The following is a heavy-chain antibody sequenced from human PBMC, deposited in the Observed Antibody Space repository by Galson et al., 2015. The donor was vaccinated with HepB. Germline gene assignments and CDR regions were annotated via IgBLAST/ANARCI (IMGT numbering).Heavy chain of an antibody. CDR1: GYTFIGYY. J-gene: IGHJ3*01. D-gene: IGHD3-22*01. CDR2: INPDSGGT. Sequence: SVKVSCKASGYTFIGYYIHWVRLAPGQGLEWMGRINPDSGGTDYAQKFQGRVTMTRDTSTSTAYMELSSLRSGDTVVYYCARAYSSGYYYGAFDVWGQGTMVTVS. V-gene: IGHV1-2*05. CDR3: ARAYSSGYYYGAFDV.